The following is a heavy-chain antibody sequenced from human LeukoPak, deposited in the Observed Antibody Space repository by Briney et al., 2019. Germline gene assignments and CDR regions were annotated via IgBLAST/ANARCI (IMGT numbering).Heavy chain of an antibody. CDR2: INSDGSGT. CDR1: GFTFSSNW. V-gene: IGHV3-74*01. Sequence: GGSLRLSCAASGFTFSSNWMHWVRQAPGKGLVWVSRINSDGSGTSYADSVKGHFTISRDNAKNTLYLQMNSLRAEDTAVYYCAKGRYSGSYSGLYYFDYWGQGTLVTVSS. D-gene: IGHD1-26*01. J-gene: IGHJ4*02. CDR3: AKGRYSGSYSGLYYFDY.